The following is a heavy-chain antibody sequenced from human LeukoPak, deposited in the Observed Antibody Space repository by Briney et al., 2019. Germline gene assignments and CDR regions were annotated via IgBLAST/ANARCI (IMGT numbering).Heavy chain of an antibody. CDR3: ARDLRKGRVAVSRYNMDV. CDR2: ISHDATNK. D-gene: IGHD6-19*01. V-gene: IGHV3-30*04. CDR1: GFTFSSYS. Sequence: GGSLRLSCAASGFTFSSYSMHWVRQAPGKGLEWVAVISHDATNKYYADSVKGRFTISRDNSKSTLYLYMNSLRPEDTAVYYCARDLRKGRVAVSRYNMDVWGKGTTVTVSS. J-gene: IGHJ6*03.